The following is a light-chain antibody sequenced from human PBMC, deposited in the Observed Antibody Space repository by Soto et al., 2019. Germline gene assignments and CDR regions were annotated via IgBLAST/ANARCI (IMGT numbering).Light chain of an antibody. Sequence: EPVLTSKQGTRAVSGGEVALGSRRISQSFNSIYLAWYQQKPGQAHRLLIYGASSRATGIPDRFSGSGYGTAFDLTMSRLEPEDFAVYHCQAHDTSPRTFSGGTKVDI. CDR2: GAS. CDR3: QAHDTSPRT. V-gene: IGKV3-20*01. CDR1: QSFNSIY. J-gene: IGKJ4*01.